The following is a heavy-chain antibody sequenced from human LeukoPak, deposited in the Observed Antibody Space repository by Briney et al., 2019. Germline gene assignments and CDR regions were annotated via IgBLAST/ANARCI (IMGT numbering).Heavy chain of an antibody. J-gene: IGHJ4*02. CDR3: ARSSAGVPFDY. V-gene: IGHV4-39*02. D-gene: IGHD6-13*01. CDR1: GGSISTGSYY. CDR2: ISYSGTT. Sequence: PSETLSLTCTVSGGSISTGSYYWGWVRQPPGKGLEYIGSISYSGTTYYNPSLKSRVTISIDTSKNHFSLNLSSVSAADTAVYYCARSSAGVPFDYWGQGTLVTVSS.